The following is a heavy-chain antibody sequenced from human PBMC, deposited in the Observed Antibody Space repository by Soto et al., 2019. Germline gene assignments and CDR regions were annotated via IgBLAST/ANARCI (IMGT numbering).Heavy chain of an antibody. CDR3: ARDKKWIAVAGEYYYYGMDV. V-gene: IGHV3-21*01. Sequence: PGGSLRLSCAASGFTFSSYSMNWVRQAPGKGLEWVSSISSSSSYTYYADSVKGRFTISRDNAKNSLYLQMNSLRAEDTAVYYCARDKKWIAVAGEYYYYGMDVWGQGTTVTVSS. CDR1: GFTFSSYS. CDR2: ISSSSSYT. D-gene: IGHD6-19*01. J-gene: IGHJ6*02.